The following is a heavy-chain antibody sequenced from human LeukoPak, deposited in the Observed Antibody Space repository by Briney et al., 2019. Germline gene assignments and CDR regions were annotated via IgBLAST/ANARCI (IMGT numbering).Heavy chain of an antibody. J-gene: IGHJ4*02. Sequence: GGSLRLSCAASGFSFSVHFMDWVRQAPGKGLEWVSYISSSGSTIYYADSVKGRFTISRDNAKNSLYLQMNSLRAEDTAVYYCARASYSSGCDYWGQGTLVTVSS. CDR1: GFSFSVHF. CDR3: ARASYSSGCDY. V-gene: IGHV3-11*04. D-gene: IGHD6-19*01. CDR2: ISSSGSTI.